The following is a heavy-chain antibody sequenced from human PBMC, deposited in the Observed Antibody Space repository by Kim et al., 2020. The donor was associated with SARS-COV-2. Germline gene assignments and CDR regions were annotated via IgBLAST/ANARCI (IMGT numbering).Heavy chain of an antibody. Sequence: RFTISRDTAKNSLYLQMNSLRAEDTAVYYCARDGRNFGYFDWLPYYFDYWGQGTLVTVSS. J-gene: IGHJ4*02. CDR3: ARDGRNFGYFDWLPYYFDY. V-gene: IGHV3-11*05. D-gene: IGHD3-9*01.